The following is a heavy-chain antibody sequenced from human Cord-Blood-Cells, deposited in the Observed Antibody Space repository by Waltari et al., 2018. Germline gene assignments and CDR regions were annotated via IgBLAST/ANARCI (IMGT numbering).Heavy chain of an antibody. CDR2: IYYSGST. CDR3: AGIAAAGVRLDY. CDR1: GGSISSSSYY. V-gene: IGHV4-39*07. Sequence: QLQLQESGPGLVKPSETLSLTCTVSGGSISSSSYYWGWIRQPPGKGLEWIGSIYYSGSTCYNPSLKSRVTISVDTSKNQFSLKLSSVTAADTAVYYCAGIAAAGVRLDYWGQGTLVTVSS. D-gene: IGHD6-13*01. J-gene: IGHJ4*02.